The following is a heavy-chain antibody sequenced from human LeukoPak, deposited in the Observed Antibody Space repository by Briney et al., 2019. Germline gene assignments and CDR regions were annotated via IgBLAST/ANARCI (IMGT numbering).Heavy chain of an antibody. D-gene: IGHD6-19*01. CDR2: IYDTGST. CDR3: ARDSAWSYFDY. J-gene: IGHJ4*02. Sequence: SETLSPTCTVSGDSISRYQWTWIRQPPGKGLEWIGYIYDTGSTNHNPSLKSRVAISVDTSKNQFSLKLSSVTAADTAVYYCARDSAWSYFDYWGQGTLVTVSS. CDR1: GDSISRYQ. V-gene: IGHV4-59*01.